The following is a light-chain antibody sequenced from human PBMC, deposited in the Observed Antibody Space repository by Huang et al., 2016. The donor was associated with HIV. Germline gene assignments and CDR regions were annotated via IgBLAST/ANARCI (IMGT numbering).Light chain of an antibody. CDR2: GGS. Sequence: DIKMTQSPSSLLALVGDRATLTGHASQDIGNNLNWYQKKPGKAPKLLIYGGSTLERGVPSRFRVSGSGTGTNVLCTITSLQPEDVATYYCQQYDNLPLTFGGGTKVE. CDR1: QDIGNN. J-gene: IGKJ4*01. CDR3: QQYDNLPLT. V-gene: IGKV1-33*01.